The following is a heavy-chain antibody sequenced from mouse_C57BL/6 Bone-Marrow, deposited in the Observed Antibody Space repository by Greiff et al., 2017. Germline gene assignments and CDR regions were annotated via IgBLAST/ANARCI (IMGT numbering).Heavy chain of an antibody. CDR2: INPGSGGT. J-gene: IGHJ3*01. CDR3: ARDYDDDGAY. D-gene: IGHD2-4*01. CDR1: GYAFTNYL. V-gene: IGHV1-54*01. Sequence: QVQLQQSGAELVRPGTSVKVSCKASGYAFTNYLIEWVTQRPGQGLEWIGVINPGSGGTNYNEKVKGKATLTADKYSSTAYMQLSSLKSEDSAVEVCARDYDDDGAYWGQGTLVTVSA.